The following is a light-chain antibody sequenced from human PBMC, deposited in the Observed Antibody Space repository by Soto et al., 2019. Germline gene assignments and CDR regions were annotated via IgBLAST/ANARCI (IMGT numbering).Light chain of an antibody. CDR3: QQSYITRT. J-gene: IGKJ2*01. CDR2: AAS. CDR1: QNIKSY. V-gene: IGKV1-39*01. Sequence: DIQMTQSPSSLSASVGDRVTITWRASQNIKSYLNWYQQKPGKAPKLLIYAASSLQSGVPSRFSGTGSGTDFTLTISSLQPEDFATYYCQQSYITRTFGQGTKLDIK.